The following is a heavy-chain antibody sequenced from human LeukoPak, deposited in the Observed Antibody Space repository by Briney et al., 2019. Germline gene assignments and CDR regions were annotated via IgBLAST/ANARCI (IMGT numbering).Heavy chain of an antibody. CDR2: ISYDGSNK. CDR1: GFTFSSYA. CDR3: ARHGNVGITGTLGY. V-gene: IGHV3-30-3*01. D-gene: IGHD1-7*01. J-gene: IGHJ4*02. Sequence: PGGSLRLSCAASGFTFSSYAMHWVRQAPGKGLEWVAVISYDGSNKYYADSVKGRFTISRDNSKNTLYLQMNSLRAEDTAVYYCARHGNVGITGTLGYWGQGTLVTVSS.